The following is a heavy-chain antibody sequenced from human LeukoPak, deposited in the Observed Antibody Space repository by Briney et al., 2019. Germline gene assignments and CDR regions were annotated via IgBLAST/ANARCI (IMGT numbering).Heavy chain of an antibody. Sequence: PGGSLGLSCAASGFTFSSYSMNWVRQAPGKGLEWVSSISSSSSYIYYADSVKGRFTISRDNAKNSLYLQMNSLRAEDTAVYYCAGGRNKWPDYFDYWGQGTLVTVSS. J-gene: IGHJ4*02. CDR2: ISSSSSYI. CDR3: AGGRNKWPDYFDY. D-gene: IGHD2/OR15-2a*01. V-gene: IGHV3-21*01. CDR1: GFTFSSYS.